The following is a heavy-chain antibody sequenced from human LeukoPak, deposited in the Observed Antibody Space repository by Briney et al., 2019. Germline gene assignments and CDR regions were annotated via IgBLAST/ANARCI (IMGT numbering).Heavy chain of an antibody. CDR1: GFTFSSYS. CDR3: AKYCSGATCSGY. J-gene: IGHJ4*02. Sequence: GGSLRLSCAASGFTFSSYSMCWVRQAPGKGPEWVSGIKESGDITYYADSVKGRFTISRDNSKNTLYLQMNSLRAEGTAKYYCAKYCSGATCSGYWGQGTPVTVSS. D-gene: IGHD2-15*01. CDR2: IKESGDIT. V-gene: IGHV3-23*01.